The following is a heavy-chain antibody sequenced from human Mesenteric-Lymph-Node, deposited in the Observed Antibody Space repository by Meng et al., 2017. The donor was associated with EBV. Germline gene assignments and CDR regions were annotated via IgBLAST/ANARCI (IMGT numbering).Heavy chain of an antibody. V-gene: IGHV3-30*18. Sequence: QGELVDAGGGVVQPGRSLRLSWAASGFTFNSYGLHWVRQAPGKGLEWVAIISFDGSNRYYADSVKGRFTISRDNSKNTLYLQMNSLRPEDTAVYYCAKDLEIAVAGSWFDPWGQGTLVTVSS. J-gene: IGHJ5*02. CDR2: ISFDGSNR. CDR3: AKDLEIAVAGSWFDP. D-gene: IGHD6-19*01. CDR1: GFTFNSYG.